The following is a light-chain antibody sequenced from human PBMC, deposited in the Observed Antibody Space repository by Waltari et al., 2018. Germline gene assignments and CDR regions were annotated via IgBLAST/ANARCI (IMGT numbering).Light chain of an antibody. CDR1: QTISSY. CDR3: QQSYSTPVT. CDR2: AAS. J-gene: IGKJ1*01. V-gene: IGKV1-39*01. Sequence: DIQMTHAPSSLSASVGDSVPITCRASQTISSYLNWYQQKPGKAPKLLIYAASSLQSGVPSRFSGSGSGTDFTLTISSLQPEDFATYYCQQSYSTPVTFGQGTKVEIK.